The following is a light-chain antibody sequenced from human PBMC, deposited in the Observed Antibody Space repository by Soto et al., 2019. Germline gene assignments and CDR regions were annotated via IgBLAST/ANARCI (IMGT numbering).Light chain of an antibody. CDR2: EVS. Sequence: QSALTQPPSASGSPGQSVTISCTGTSSDVGGYNYVSWHQQHPGKAPKLMISEVSKRPSGVPDRFSGSKSGNTASLTVSGLQAEDEADYYCSSFAGNNNLVFGGGTKLTVL. V-gene: IGLV2-8*01. CDR3: SSFAGNNNLV. J-gene: IGLJ2*01. CDR1: SSDVGGYNY.